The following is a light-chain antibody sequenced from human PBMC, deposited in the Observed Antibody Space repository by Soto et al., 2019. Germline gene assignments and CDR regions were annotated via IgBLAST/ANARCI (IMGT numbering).Light chain of an antibody. CDR3: QQTYSTPPT. J-gene: IGKJ4*01. V-gene: IGKV1-39*01. CDR2: AAS. CDR1: QSISTY. Sequence: DIQMTQSPSSLSASVGDRVTITCRASQSISTYLNWYQQKPGKAPELMIFAASSLQSVVPSRFSGSGSGTDFALTISSLQPEDFATYYCQQTYSTPPTFGGGTKGEIK.